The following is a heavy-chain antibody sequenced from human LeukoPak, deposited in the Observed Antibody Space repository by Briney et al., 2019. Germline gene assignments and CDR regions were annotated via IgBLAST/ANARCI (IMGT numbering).Heavy chain of an antibody. D-gene: IGHD4-17*01. V-gene: IGHV1-24*01. Sequence: ASVKVSCKVSGYTLTELSMHWVRQAPGKGLEWMGGFDPEDGETIYAQKFQGRVTMTEDTSTDTAYMELSSLRSEDTAVYYCAQTRGSYGEVAFDIWGQGTMVTVSS. CDR2: FDPEDGET. CDR1: GYTLTELS. CDR3: AQTRGSYGEVAFDI. J-gene: IGHJ3*02.